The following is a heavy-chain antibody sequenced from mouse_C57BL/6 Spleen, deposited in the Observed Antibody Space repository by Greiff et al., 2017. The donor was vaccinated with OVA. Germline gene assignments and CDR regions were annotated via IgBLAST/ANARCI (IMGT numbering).Heavy chain of an antibody. CDR3: ARGYYGTEGY. CDR1: GYTFTSYW. CDR2: IHPNSGST. V-gene: IGHV1-64*01. J-gene: IGHJ2*01. D-gene: IGHD1-1*01. Sequence: QVQLQQPGAELVKPGASVKLSCKASGYTFTSYWMHWVKQRPGQGLEWIGMIHPNSGSTNYNEKFKSKATLTVDKSSIPAYMQLSSLTSEDSAVYYCARGYYGTEGYWGQGTTLTVSS.